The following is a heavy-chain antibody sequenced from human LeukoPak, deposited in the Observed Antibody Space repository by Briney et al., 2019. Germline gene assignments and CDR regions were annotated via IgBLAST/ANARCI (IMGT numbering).Heavy chain of an antibody. Sequence: SETLSLTCTVSGGSISIGGYYWSWIRQSAGKGLEWIGRVYPSGTTNYNPTLESRVTISVDTSMNQFSLKVSSVTAADTAVSYCASASGYSLDFWGQGTRVTVSS. CDR2: VYPSGTT. V-gene: IGHV4-61*02. J-gene: IGHJ4*02. D-gene: IGHD5-18*01. CDR1: GGSISIGGYY. CDR3: ASASGYSLDF.